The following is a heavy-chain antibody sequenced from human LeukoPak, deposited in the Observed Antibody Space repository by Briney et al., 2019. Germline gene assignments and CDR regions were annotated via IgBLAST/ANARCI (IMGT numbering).Heavy chain of an antibody. CDR2: ISGSGGST. Sequence: GGSLRLSCAASGFTFSSYAMSWVRQAPGKGLEWVSAISGSGGSTYYADSMKGRFTISRDNSKNTLYLQMNSLRAEDTAVYYCAKSALDDYYYYYMDVWGKGTTVTVSS. V-gene: IGHV3-23*01. CDR1: GFTFSSYA. J-gene: IGHJ6*03. D-gene: IGHD3-16*02. CDR3: AKSALDDYYYYYMDV.